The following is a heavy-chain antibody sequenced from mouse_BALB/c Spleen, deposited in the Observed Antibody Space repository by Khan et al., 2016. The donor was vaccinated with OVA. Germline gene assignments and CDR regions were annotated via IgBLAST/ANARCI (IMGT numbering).Heavy chain of an antibody. CDR3: AREWASWFAY. J-gene: IGHJ3*01. Sequence: VRLQQFGPELVKPGASVKIPCKASGYTFTDYNMDWVKQSHGKSLEWIGDINPNNGGTIYNQKFTGKATLTVDKSSSTAYMELRSLTSEDTAVYDCAREWASWFAYWGQGTLVTVSA. CDR1: GYTFTDYN. V-gene: IGHV1-18*01. CDR2: INPNNGGT.